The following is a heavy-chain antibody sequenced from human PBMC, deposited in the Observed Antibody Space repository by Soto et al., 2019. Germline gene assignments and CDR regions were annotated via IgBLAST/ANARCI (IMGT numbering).Heavy chain of an antibody. J-gene: IGHJ5*02. CDR3: ARDSYYDSSGPVWFDP. CDR1: GGSFSGYY. Sequence: QVQLQQWGAGLLKPSETLSLTCAVYGGSFSGYYWSWIRQPPGKGLEWIGEINHSGSTNYNPSLKSRVTISVDTSKNQFSLKLSSVTAADMAVYYCARDSYYDSSGPVWFDPWGQGTLVTVSS. CDR2: INHSGST. D-gene: IGHD3-22*01. V-gene: IGHV4-34*01.